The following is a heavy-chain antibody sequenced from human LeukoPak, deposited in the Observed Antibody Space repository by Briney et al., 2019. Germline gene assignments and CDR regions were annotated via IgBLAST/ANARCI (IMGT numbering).Heavy chain of an antibody. CDR2: IYYSGNT. CDR1: GGSISSRSYY. J-gene: IGHJ4*02. Sequence: KPSETPSLTRTVPGGSISSRSYYWGWIRQPPRKGLGWIGSIYYSGNTYYNPSLQSRVTISVDTSKNQFSLKLSSVTAADTAVYYCARHDPSAQPDYWGQGTLVTVSS. CDR3: ARHDPSAQPDY. V-gene: IGHV4-39*01.